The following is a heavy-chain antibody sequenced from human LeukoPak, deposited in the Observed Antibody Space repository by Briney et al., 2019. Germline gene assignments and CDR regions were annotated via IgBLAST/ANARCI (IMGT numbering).Heavy chain of an antibody. CDR3: ARDHGSGRTAIRGWFDP. Sequence: SETLSLTCAVYGGSFSGYYWSWIRQPPGKGLEWIGEINHNGSTNYNPSLKSRVTMSVDTSKNQFSLKLSSVTAADTAVYYCARDHGSGRTAIRGWFDPWGQGTLVTVSS. J-gene: IGHJ5*02. V-gene: IGHV4-34*01. CDR2: INHNGST. CDR1: GGSFSGYY. D-gene: IGHD3-10*01.